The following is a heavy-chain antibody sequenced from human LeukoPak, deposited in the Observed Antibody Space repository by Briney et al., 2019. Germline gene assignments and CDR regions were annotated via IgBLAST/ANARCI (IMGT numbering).Heavy chain of an antibody. CDR1: GFTFSSYA. CDR3: AKGTRGYSSSWYWLDY. CDR2: ISGSGGST. J-gene: IGHJ4*02. D-gene: IGHD6-13*01. Sequence: GGSLRLSCAASGFTFSSYAMSWVRQAPGKGLEWVSAISGSGGSTYYADSVKSRFTISRDNSKNTLYLQMNSLRAEDTAVYYCAKGTRGYSSSWYWLDYWGQGTLVTVSS. V-gene: IGHV3-23*01.